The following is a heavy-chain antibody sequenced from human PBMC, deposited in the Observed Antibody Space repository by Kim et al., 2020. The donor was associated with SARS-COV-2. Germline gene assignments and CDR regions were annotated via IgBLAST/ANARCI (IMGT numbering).Heavy chain of an antibody. D-gene: IGHD3-10*01. CDR2: ISYDGSNK. J-gene: IGHJ3*02. CDR3: AKDLDLMVRGVPDAFDI. V-gene: IGHV3-30*18. Sequence: GGSLRLSCAASGFTFSSYGMHWVRQAPGKGLEWVAVISYDGSNKYYADSVKGRFTISRDNSKNTLYLQMNSLRAEDTAVYYCAKDLDLMVRGVPDAFDIWGQGTMVTVSS. CDR1: GFTFSSYG.